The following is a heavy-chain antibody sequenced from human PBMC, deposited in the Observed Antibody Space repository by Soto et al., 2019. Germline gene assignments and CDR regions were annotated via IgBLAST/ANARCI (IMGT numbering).Heavy chain of an antibody. CDR1: GFTFRNYN. Sequence: HPGGSLRLSCAASGFTFRNYNMNWVRQAPGKGLEWVSNISIGGTTTYYADSVKGRFTISRDNSKNTLYLQMNSLRAEDTAVYYCARANCISTSCYLPIYYYYGMDVWGQGTTVTVSS. D-gene: IGHD2-2*01. J-gene: IGHJ6*02. V-gene: IGHV3-48*01. CDR2: ISIGGTTT. CDR3: ARANCISTSCYLPIYYYYGMDV.